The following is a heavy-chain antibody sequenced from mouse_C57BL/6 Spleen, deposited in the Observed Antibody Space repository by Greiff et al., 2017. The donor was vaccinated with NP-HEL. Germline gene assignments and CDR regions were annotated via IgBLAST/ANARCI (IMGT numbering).Heavy chain of an antibody. CDR1: GYAFSSSW. Sequence: QVQLKQSGPELVKPGASVKISCKASGYAFSSSWMNWVKQRPGKGLEWIGRIYPGDGDTNYNGKFKGKATLTADKSSSTAYMQLSSLASEDSAVYIGARGSPWFAYWGQGTLVTVSA. V-gene: IGHV1-82*01. CDR2: IYPGDGDT. CDR3: ARGSPWFAY. J-gene: IGHJ3*01.